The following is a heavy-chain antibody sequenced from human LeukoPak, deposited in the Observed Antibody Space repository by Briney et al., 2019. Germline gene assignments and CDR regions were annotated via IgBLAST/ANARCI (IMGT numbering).Heavy chain of an antibody. CDR3: VKGVGYCSGDSCYSFPFDH. CDR1: GFTFSSYA. V-gene: IGHV3-64D*06. CDR2: ISSNGGST. Sequence: GGSLRLSCSASGFTFSSYAMHWVRQAPGKGLEYVSAISSNGGSTYYADSVKGRFTIYRDNSKNTLYLQMSSLRAEDTAVYYCVKGVGYCSGDSCYSFPFDHWGQGALVTVSS. D-gene: IGHD2-15*01. J-gene: IGHJ4*02.